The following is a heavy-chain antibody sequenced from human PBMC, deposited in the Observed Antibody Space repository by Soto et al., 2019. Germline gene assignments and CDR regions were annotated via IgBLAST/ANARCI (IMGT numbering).Heavy chain of an antibody. Sequence: QVQLVQSGAEVKKPGSSVKVSCKTSGVSFNNNGIGWVRQAPGHGLEWMGGVSPPFRTSNYARKFQGRISITTDASTGTVNMELSSLTSEYTAQYYCASVLYYVSGSYSPYGMDVWGQGTTVTVSS. CDR2: VSPPFRTS. V-gene: IGHV1-69*01. D-gene: IGHD3-10*01. J-gene: IGHJ6*02. CDR1: GVSFNNNG. CDR3: ASVLYYVSGSYSPYGMDV.